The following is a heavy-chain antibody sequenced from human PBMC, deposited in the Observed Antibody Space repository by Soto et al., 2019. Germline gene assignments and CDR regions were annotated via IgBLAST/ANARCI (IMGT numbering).Heavy chain of an antibody. CDR3: ASLPSTGYYFDY. J-gene: IGHJ4*02. D-gene: IGHD2-2*01. CDR2: IYYSGST. Sequence: QVQLQESGPGLVKPSQTLSLTCTVSGGSISSGGYYWSWIRQHPGKGLEWIGYIYYSGSTYYNPSLKSRVTISEDTSKNQFCRKLRSVTAADTAVYYCASLPSTGYYFDYWGQGTLVTVCS. CDR1: GGSISSGGYY. V-gene: IGHV4-31*03.